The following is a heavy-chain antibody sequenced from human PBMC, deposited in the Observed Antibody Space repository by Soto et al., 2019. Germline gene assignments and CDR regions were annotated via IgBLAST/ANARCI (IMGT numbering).Heavy chain of an antibody. Sequence: EVRLLESGGCLVQPGGYLRLSCAASGFTFSDYSMSWVRETPERGLEWVSTLTRGGTSYYADSVQGRFTVSRYNSKKTVSLQMHSLTADDTALYYCTKRATTVPTPGNYFDSWGQGTLVTVSS. CDR2: LTRGGTS. CDR1: GFTFSDYS. J-gene: IGHJ4*02. CDR3: TKRATTVPTPGNYFDS. V-gene: IGHV3-23*01. D-gene: IGHD1-1*01.